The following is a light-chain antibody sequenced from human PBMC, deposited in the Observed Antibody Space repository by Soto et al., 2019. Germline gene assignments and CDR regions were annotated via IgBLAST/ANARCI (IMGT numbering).Light chain of an antibody. CDR2: GAS. CDR3: QHYANWPLT. CDR1: HGIGST. V-gene: IGKV3-15*01. Sequence: EIVMTQSPATLSVSPGEGATLACRASHGIGSTLAWYQQKRGQTPRLLIYGASTRATGVPARFRGSAYVTEFTLTITSLQSEDFAVYYCQHYANWPLTFGGGTNVDIK. J-gene: IGKJ4*01.